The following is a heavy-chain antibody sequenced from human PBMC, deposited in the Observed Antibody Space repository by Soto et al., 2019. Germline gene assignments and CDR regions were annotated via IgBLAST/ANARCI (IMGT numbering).Heavy chain of an antibody. CDR2: INTSGGST. D-gene: IGHD5-18*01. V-gene: IGHV1-46*01. CDR3: ARDREAYSYVYCWFDP. Sequence: ASGTVTCTASAYTFTSNNKNRVRQAPGQGNEWKGIINTSGGSTSKEQKFPGRGTMTRDTSTSTVYMELCCLRSEDTAVYYSARDREAYSYVYCWFDPWGQGTLVTVSS. CDR1: AYTFTSNN. J-gene: IGHJ5*02.